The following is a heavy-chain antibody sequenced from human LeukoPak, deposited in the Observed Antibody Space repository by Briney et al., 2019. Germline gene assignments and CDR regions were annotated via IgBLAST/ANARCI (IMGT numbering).Heavy chain of an antibody. CDR3: AKVGESGGVWKYYFDY. J-gene: IGHJ4*02. V-gene: IGHV3-23*01. D-gene: IGHD2-8*02. CDR2: ISGGGGST. Sequence: SGGSLRLSCAASGFTFSSYAMSWVRQAPGKGLEWVSVISGGGGSTYYTDSVKGRFTISRDNSKNTLYLQMNSLRAEDTAVYYCAKVGESGGVWKYYFDYWGQGTLVTVSS. CDR1: GFTFSSYA.